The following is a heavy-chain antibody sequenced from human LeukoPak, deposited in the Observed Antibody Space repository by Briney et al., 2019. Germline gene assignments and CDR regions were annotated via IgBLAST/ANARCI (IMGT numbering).Heavy chain of an antibody. J-gene: IGHJ3*02. D-gene: IGHD6-13*01. CDR2: STSKAFGGTA. V-gene: IGHV3-49*04. CDR3: TRDREAAAGINALDI. Sequence: GGSLRLSCRPSGGTFGDYAMSWVRQDPGKGLEWVGFSTSKAFGGTAEYAASVKGRFTISRDDSKSLAYLQMNSLNTEDTAVYYCTRDREAAAGINALDIWGQGTMVTVSS. CDR1: GGTFGDYA.